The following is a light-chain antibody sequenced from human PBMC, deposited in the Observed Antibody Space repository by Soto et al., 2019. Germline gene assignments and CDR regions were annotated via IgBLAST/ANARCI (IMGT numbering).Light chain of an antibody. CDR1: SGHVGSYDF. CDR2: EVT. J-gene: IGLJ1*01. Sequence: QSALTQPASVSGSPGQSITISCTRSSGHVGSYDFVSWYQQHPGKAPKVLIYEVTKRPSGVSNRFSGSKSGNTASLTISGLQADDEADYYCCADAGSSRYVFGTGTKLTVL. CDR3: CADAGSSRYV. V-gene: IGLV2-23*02.